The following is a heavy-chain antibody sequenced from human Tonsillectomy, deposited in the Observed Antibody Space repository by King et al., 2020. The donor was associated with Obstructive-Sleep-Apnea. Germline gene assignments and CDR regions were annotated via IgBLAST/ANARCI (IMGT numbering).Heavy chain of an antibody. CDR3: ARVGSSLYYFDY. V-gene: IGHV4-31*03. Sequence: VQLQESGPGLVKPSQTLSPTFTVSGGSISSGGYYWSWIRQHPGKGLEGIGYIYYSGSTYYNPSLKSRVTISVDTSKNQFSLKLSSVTAADTAVYYCARVGSSLYYFDYWGQGTLVTVSS. CDR1: GGSISSGGYY. J-gene: IGHJ4*02. D-gene: IGHD6-13*01. CDR2: IYYSGST.